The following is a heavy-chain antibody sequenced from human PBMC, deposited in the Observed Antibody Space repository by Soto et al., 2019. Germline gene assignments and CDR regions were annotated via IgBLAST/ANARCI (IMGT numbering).Heavy chain of an antibody. J-gene: IGHJ6*02. Sequence: ASVKVSCKASGYTFTSYGISWVRQAPGQGLEWMGWISAYNGNTNYAQKFQGRVTITTDTSTSTAYMELSSLRSEDTAVYYCAGYYYGSGMGMDVWGQGTTVTVSS. D-gene: IGHD3-10*01. V-gene: IGHV1-18*01. CDR3: AGYYYGSGMGMDV. CDR2: ISAYNGNT. CDR1: GYTFTSYG.